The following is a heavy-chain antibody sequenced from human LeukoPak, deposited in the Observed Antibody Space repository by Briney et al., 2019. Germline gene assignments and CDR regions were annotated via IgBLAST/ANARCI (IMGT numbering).Heavy chain of an antibody. CDR2: IYSGGSI. J-gene: IGHJ4*02. D-gene: IGHD3-22*01. CDR1: GFTVSSNY. V-gene: IGHV3-53*01. CDR3: ARSVHELGSYYDSSGLSY. Sequence: GGSLRLSCAASGFTVSSNYMSWVRQTPGKGLEWGSVIYSGGSIYYADSVKGRFTISRDNSKNTLYLQMNSLRAEDTAVYYCARSVHELGSYYDSSGLSYWGQGTLVTVSS.